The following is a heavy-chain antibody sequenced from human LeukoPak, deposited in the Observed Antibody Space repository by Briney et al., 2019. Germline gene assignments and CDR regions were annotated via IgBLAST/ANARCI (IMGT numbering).Heavy chain of an antibody. CDR1: GYTFTAYY. V-gene: IGHV1-2*02. D-gene: IGHD3-10*01. CDR3: ARDYYGSGNYYKDY. Sequence: VASVKVSCKASGYTFTAYYLHWVRQAPGHGLEWMGWIHPNSGGTNYAQNFQGRVSMTTDTSISTVYMELSRLRSDDTAVYYCARDYYGSGNYYKDYWGQGTLVTVSS. CDR2: IHPNSGGT. J-gene: IGHJ4*02.